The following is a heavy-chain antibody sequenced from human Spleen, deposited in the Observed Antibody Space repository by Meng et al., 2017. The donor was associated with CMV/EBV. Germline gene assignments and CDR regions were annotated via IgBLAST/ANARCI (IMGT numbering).Heavy chain of an antibody. V-gene: IGHV3-23*01. Sequence: GESLKISCAASGFTFSSYAMSWVRQAPGKGLEWVSAISGSGGSSYYADSVKGRFTITRDNSKNTQYLQMNSLRAEDTAIYYCSKLTSWYGGFDYWGQGTLVTVSS. D-gene: IGHD2-2*01. CDR3: SKLTSWYGGFDY. CDR1: GFTFSSYA. CDR2: ISGSGGSS. J-gene: IGHJ4*02.